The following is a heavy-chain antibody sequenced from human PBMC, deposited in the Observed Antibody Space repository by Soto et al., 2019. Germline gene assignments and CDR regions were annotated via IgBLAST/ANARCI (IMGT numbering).Heavy chain of an antibody. Sequence: SETLSLTCTVSGAYMRNDYYYWSWVRQKPGKDLEWIGHMHHSGRTHYNPSLKSRVAVSVDTSKNQFSLYLNSVTAADTAVYYCARWVEVSLDYFDSWGQGTLVTVSS. J-gene: IGHJ4*02. V-gene: IGHV4-31*03. CDR1: GAYMRNDYYY. CDR3: ARWVEVSLDYFDS. CDR2: MHHSGRT.